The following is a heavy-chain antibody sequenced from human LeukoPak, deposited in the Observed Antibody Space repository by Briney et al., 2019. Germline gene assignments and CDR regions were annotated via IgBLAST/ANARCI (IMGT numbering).Heavy chain of an antibody. Sequence: PGGSLRLSCAASGFTFSSYDMHWVRQAPGKGLEWVAVISYDGSNKYYADSVKGRFTISRDNSKNTLYLQMNSLRAEDTAVYYCAKAPDTAMVIIIHLDYWGQGTLVTVSS. D-gene: IGHD5-18*01. CDR2: ISYDGSNK. CDR1: GFTFSSYD. V-gene: IGHV3-30*18. CDR3: AKAPDTAMVIIIHLDY. J-gene: IGHJ4*02.